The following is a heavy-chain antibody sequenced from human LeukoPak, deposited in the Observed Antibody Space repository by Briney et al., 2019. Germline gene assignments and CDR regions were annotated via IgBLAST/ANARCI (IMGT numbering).Heavy chain of an antibody. CDR1: GFTFSSYG. V-gene: IGHV3-30*03. Sequence: GGSLRLSCAASGFTFSSYGMHWVRQAPGKGPEWVAVISYDGNNKYYADSVKGRFTISRDNAKNSLYLQMNSLRAEDTAVYYCAVRAGSYYFDYWGQGTLVTVSS. J-gene: IGHJ4*02. CDR2: ISYDGNNK. D-gene: IGHD1-26*01. CDR3: AVRAGSYYFDY.